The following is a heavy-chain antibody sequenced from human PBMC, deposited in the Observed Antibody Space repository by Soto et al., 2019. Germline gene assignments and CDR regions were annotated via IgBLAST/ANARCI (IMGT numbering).Heavy chain of an antibody. Sequence: GGSLRLSCAASGFTFSSYGMHWVRQAPGKGLEWVAVILYDGSNKYYADSVKGRFTISRDNTKNTLYLQMSSLRAEDTAAYYCARLSGDHSAFFSYGMDAWGQGTTVTVSS. CDR1: GFTFSSYG. J-gene: IGHJ6*02. CDR3: ARLSGDHSAFFSYGMDA. CDR2: ILYDGSNK. V-gene: IGHV3-33*01. D-gene: IGHD2-21*01.